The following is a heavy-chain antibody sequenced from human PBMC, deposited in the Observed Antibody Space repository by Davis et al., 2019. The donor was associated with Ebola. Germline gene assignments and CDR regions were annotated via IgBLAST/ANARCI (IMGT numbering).Heavy chain of an antibody. CDR3: ARLTITSAPDIIDY. Sequence: SETLSLTCAVYGGSFSGYYWSWIRQPPGKGLEWIGSVYYSGNTYYNPPLKSRVTMSVDTSKNQFSLRLTSVTAADTAVYYCARLTITSAPDIIDYWSQGSLVTVSS. CDR1: GGSFSGYY. V-gene: IGHV4-34*01. CDR2: VYYSGNT. D-gene: IGHD1-14*01. J-gene: IGHJ4*02.